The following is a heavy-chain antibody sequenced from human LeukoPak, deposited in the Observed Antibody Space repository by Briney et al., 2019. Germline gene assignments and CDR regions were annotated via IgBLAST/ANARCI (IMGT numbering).Heavy chain of an antibody. CDR3: ASNNGIFPY. CDR1: GSRFSDYW. J-gene: IGHJ4*02. Sequence: GESLRLSCAASGSRFSDYWMNWVRQAPGKGLEWVANIKGDGRDKYYVDSVKGRFTISRHNTKNSLYLQMNSLRVEDTAVYYCASNNGIFPYWGRGTLVTVSS. CDR2: IKGDGRDK. V-gene: IGHV3-7*01. D-gene: IGHD3-3*02.